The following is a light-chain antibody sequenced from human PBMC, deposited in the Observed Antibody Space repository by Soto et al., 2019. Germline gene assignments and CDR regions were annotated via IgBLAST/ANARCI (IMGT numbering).Light chain of an antibody. CDR3: QQSYSTRIT. Sequence: DIQMTQSPSSLSASVGDRVTITCRASQSISSYLNWYQQKPGKAPKLLIYAASSLQSGVPSRFSGSGSGTDFTLTISSLQPEDFATYYCQQSYSTRITFGQGTRREIQ. J-gene: IGKJ5*01. CDR1: QSISSY. CDR2: AAS. V-gene: IGKV1-39*01.